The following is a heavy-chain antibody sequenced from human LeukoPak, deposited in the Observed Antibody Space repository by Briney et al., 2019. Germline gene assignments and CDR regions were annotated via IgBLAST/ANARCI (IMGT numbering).Heavy chain of an antibody. D-gene: IGHD4-23*01. CDR3: AKDRWEPYYFDY. V-gene: IGHV3-11*01. J-gene: IGHJ4*02. CDR2: ISRSGSTK. Sequence: GGSLRLSCAASGFTFSDYYMTWIRQAPGKGLEWVSYISRSGSTKYYAGSVKGRFTISRDNAKNSLFLQMNSLRAEDTAVYYCAKDRWEPYYFDYWGQGTLVTVSS. CDR1: GFTFSDYY.